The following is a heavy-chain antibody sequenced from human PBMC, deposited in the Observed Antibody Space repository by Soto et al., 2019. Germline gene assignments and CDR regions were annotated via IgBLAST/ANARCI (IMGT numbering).Heavy chain of an antibody. Sequence: GGSLRLSCAASGFTFSSYSMNWVRQAPGKGLEWVSYISSSSSTIYYADSVKGRFTISRDNAKNSLYLQMNSLRAEDTAVYYCARDPAAIQLWSQGLFDYWGQGTLVTVSS. D-gene: IGHD5-18*01. CDR3: ARDPAAIQLWSQGLFDY. CDR1: GFTFSSYS. J-gene: IGHJ4*02. CDR2: ISSSSSTI. V-gene: IGHV3-48*01.